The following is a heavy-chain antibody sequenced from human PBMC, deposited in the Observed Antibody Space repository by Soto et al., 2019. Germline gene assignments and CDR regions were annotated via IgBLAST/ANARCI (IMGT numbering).Heavy chain of an antibody. CDR1: GYTFTSYG. V-gene: IGHV1-18*01. J-gene: IGHJ3*02. CDR2: ISAYNGNT. CDR3: ARIAASGYYYGSGSYYNGAFDI. D-gene: IGHD3-10*01. Sequence: ASVKVSCKASGYTFTSYGISWVRQAPGQGLEWMGWISAYNGNTNYAQKLQGRVTMTTDTSTSTAYMELRSLRSDDTAVYYCARIAASGYYYGSGSYYNGAFDIWGQGTMVTVSS.